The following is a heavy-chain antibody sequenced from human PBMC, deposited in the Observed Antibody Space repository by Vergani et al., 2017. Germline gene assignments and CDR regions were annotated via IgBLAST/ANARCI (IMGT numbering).Heavy chain of an antibody. V-gene: IGHV3-49*04. CDR1: GFTFGDYA. CDR3: TRAFIVGDSSGYYY. D-gene: IGHD3-22*01. Sequence: EVQLVESGGGLVQPGRSLRLSCTASGFTFGDYAMSWVRQAPGKGLECVGFIRSKAYGGTTEYAASVKGRFTISRDDSKSIAYLQMNSLKTEDTAVYYCTRAFIVGDSSGYYYWGQGTLVTVSS. J-gene: IGHJ4*02. CDR2: IRSKAYGGTT.